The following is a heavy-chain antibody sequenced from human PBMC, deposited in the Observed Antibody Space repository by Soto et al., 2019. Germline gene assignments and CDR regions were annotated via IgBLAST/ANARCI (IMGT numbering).Heavy chain of an antibody. Sequence: PGGSLRLSCAASGFPFSNAWMSLVRQSPGKGLEWVGRIKIKTDGGTTDYAAPVKGRFTISRDDSKNTLYLQMNSLKTEDTAVYYCTTNSGWYAYWGQGILVTVSS. D-gene: IGHD6-19*01. J-gene: IGHJ4*02. CDR2: IKIKTDGGTT. V-gene: IGHV3-15*01. CDR1: GFPFSNAW. CDR3: TTNSGWYAY.